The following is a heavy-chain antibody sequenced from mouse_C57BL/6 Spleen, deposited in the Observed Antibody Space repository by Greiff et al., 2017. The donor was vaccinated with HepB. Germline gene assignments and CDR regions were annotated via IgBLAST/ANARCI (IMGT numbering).Heavy chain of an antibody. CDR2: ISYSGST. Sequence: EVKLVESGPGLAKPSQTLSLTCSVTGYSITSDYWNWIRKFPGNKLEYMGYISYSGSTYYNPSLKSRISITRDTSKNQYYLQLNSVTTEDTATYYCARGAEHYYGSSYDYAMDYWGQGTSVTVSS. CDR1: GYSITSDY. J-gene: IGHJ4*01. D-gene: IGHD1-1*01. V-gene: IGHV3-8*01. CDR3: ARGAEHYYGSSYDYAMDY.